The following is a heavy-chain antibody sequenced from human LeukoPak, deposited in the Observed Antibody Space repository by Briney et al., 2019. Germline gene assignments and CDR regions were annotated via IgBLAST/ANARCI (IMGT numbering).Heavy chain of an antibody. CDR2: ISTYSGNT. CDR3: ARDGRGHWDTRIWYLGNWFDP. V-gene: IGHV1-18*01. J-gene: IGHJ5*02. CDR1: GYTFTTYG. Sequence: GASVKVSCKASGYTFTTYGISWVRQAPGQGPEWMGWISTYSGNTHYAQELQGRVTLTTDTSTSTAYMDPRSLRSDDTAVYYCARDGRGHWDTRIWYLGNWFDPWGQGTLVTVSS. D-gene: IGHD6-13*01.